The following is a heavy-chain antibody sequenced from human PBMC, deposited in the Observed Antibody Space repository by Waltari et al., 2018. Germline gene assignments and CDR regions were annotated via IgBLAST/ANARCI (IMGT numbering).Heavy chain of an antibody. J-gene: IGHJ4*02. Sequence: EVQLVESGGGLVQPGGSLKLSCAASGFTLSGPAMHWVRQASGKGLEWVGRIRSKANSYATAYAASVKGRFTISRDDSKNTAYLQMDSLKTEDTAVYYCSRETISGSYEDHWGQGTLVTVSS. CDR2: IRSKANSYAT. V-gene: IGHV3-73*01. D-gene: IGHD1-26*01. CDR3: SRETISGSYEDH. CDR1: GFTLSGPA.